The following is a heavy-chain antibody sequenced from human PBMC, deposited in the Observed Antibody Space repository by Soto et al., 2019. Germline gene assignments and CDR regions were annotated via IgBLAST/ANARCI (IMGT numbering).Heavy chain of an antibody. V-gene: IGHV1-69*01. J-gene: IGHJ4*02. D-gene: IGHD3-22*01. CDR1: GGTFSSYA. CDR2: IIPIVGTA. CDR3: ARPYYSDSSGYRFGYFDY. Sequence: QVQLVQSGAEVKKPGSSVKVSCKASGGTFSSYAISWVRQAPGQGLEWMGGIIPIVGTANYAQKFQGRVTITADESTSTAYMELSSLRSEDTAVYYCARPYYSDSSGYRFGYFDYWVQGTLVTVSS.